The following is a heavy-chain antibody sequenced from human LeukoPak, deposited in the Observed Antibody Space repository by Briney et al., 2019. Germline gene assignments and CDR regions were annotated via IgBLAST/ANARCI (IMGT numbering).Heavy chain of an antibody. CDR3: AKGYDSSGYYPGAWDY. D-gene: IGHD3-22*01. CDR2: ISGSGGST. Sequence: GGSLRLSCAASGFAFSSYAMSWVCQAPGKGLEWVSAISGSGGSTYYADSVKGRFTISRDNSKNTLYLQMNSLRAEDTAVYYCAKGYDSSGYYPGAWDYWGQGTLVTVSS. J-gene: IGHJ4*02. CDR1: GFAFSSYA. V-gene: IGHV3-23*01.